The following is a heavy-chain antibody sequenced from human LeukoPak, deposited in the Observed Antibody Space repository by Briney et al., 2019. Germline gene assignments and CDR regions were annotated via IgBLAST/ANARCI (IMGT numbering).Heavy chain of an antibody. CDR3: ARVYGSGSDYFDY. CDR1: GGTFSSYA. J-gene: IGHJ4*02. CDR2: IIPIFGTA. Sequence: GASVKVSCKASGGTFSSYAISWVRQAPGQGLEWMGRIIPIFGTANYAQKFQGRVTITTDESTSTAYMELSSLRSEDTAVYYCARVYGSGSDYFDYWGQGTLVTVSS. D-gene: IGHD3-10*01. V-gene: IGHV1-69*05.